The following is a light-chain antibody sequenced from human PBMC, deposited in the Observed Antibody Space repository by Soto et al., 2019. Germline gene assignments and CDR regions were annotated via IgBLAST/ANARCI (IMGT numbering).Light chain of an antibody. CDR3: QQYNSYSPRWT. Sequence: DIQMTQSPSTLSASVGDRVTITCRASQSISSWLAWYQQKPGKAPKLLIYDASSLESGVPSRFSGSGSGTEFTLTISSLQPDDFATYYCQQYNSYSPRWTFGQGTKVDNK. CDR2: DAS. J-gene: IGKJ1*01. CDR1: QSISSW. V-gene: IGKV1-5*01.